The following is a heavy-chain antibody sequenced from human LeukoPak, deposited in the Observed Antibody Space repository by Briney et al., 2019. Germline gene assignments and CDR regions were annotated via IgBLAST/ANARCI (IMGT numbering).Heavy chain of an antibody. D-gene: IGHD6-13*01. V-gene: IGHV3-9*03. CDR1: GFTFDDYA. CDR3: VKDAAAAGDDAFDI. J-gene: IGHJ3*02. CDR2: ISWDSGTI. Sequence: GGSLRLSCAASGFTFDDYAMHWVRQAPGKGLEWVSGISWDSGTIGYADSVKGRFTISRDNAKNSLYLQMNSLRAEDMALYYCVKDAAAAGDDAFDIWGQGTMVTVSS.